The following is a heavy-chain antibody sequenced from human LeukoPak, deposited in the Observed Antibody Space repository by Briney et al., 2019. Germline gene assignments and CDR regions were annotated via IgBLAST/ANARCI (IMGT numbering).Heavy chain of an antibody. Sequence: GRSLRLSCTASGFTFGDYATSWFRQAPGKGLEWVGFMRGKKYGGTTEYAASVKDRFTISRDDSKSIAYLQMNSLKTEDTAVYYCTRVPIRTVTMIVVIRGHDAFDIWGQGTTVTVSS. CDR1: GFTFGDYA. J-gene: IGHJ3*02. V-gene: IGHV3-49*03. CDR2: MRGKKYGGTT. D-gene: IGHD3-22*01. CDR3: TRVPIRTVTMIVVIRGHDAFDI.